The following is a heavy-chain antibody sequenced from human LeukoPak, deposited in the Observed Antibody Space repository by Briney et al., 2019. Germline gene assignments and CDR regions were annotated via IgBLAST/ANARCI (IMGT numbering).Heavy chain of an antibody. J-gene: IGHJ3*02. V-gene: IGHV3-30-3*01. CDR2: ISYDGSNK. Sequence: GGSLRLPCAASGFTFSSYAMHWVRQAPGKGLEWVAVISYDGSNKYYADSVKGRFTISRDNSKNTLYLQMNSLRAEDTAVYYCARDPVRSGSPFGDAFDIWGQGTMVTVSS. D-gene: IGHD3-10*01. CDR3: ARDPVRSGSPFGDAFDI. CDR1: GFTFSSYA.